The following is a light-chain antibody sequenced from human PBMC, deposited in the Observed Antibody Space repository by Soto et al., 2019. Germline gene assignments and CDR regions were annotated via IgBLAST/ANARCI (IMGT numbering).Light chain of an antibody. J-gene: IGLJ1*01. Sequence: QSMLTQPPSASGSPGQSVTISCIGTSSDVGAYNCVSWYQQHPGKVPKLMIYEVSKRPSGVPDRFSASKSGNTASLTVSGLQAEDEADYYCSSHGGSNNFYVFGTGTKVTVL. CDR3: SSHGGSNNFYV. CDR1: SSDVGAYNC. CDR2: EVS. V-gene: IGLV2-8*01.